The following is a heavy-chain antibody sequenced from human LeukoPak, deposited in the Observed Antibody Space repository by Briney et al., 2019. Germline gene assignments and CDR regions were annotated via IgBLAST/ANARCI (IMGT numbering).Heavy chain of an antibody. D-gene: IGHD1-1*01. CDR1: GGSFSGYY. CDR2: INHSGST. CDR3: ARATRGSNWFDP. J-gene: IGHJ5*02. V-gene: IGHV4-34*01. Sequence: PSETLSLTCAVYGGSFSGYYWSWIRQPPGNGLEWIGEINHSGSTNYNPSLKSRVTISVDTSKNQFSLKLSSVTAADTAVYYCARATRGSNWFDPWGQGTLVTVSS.